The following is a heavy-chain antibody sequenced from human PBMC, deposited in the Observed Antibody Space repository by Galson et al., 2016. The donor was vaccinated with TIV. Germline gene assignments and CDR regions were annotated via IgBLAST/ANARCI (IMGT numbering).Heavy chain of an antibody. Sequence: SVKVSCKASDYSFTTYGFGWVRQAPGQGLEWMGWISGYNGNTNYAQKFQGRVTMTRDTSTSTSYMEVRSLRSEDTAVYFCARDYRIMSTTTLDLWGQGTLVTVSS. CDR2: ISGYNGNT. CDR1: DYSFTTYG. V-gene: IGHV1-18*01. CDR3: ARDYRIMSTTTLDL. D-gene: IGHD2-2*01. J-gene: IGHJ4*01.